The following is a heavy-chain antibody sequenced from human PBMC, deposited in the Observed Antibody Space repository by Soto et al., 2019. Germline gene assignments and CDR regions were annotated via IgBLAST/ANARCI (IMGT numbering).Heavy chain of an antibody. CDR1: GFIFSAYW. J-gene: IGHJ2*01. V-gene: IGHV3-7*01. Sequence: EVQLVESGGGLVQPGGSLRLSCAASGFIFSAYWMTWVRQAPGKGLEWVANIIPDGSEKYYVDSVKGRFTISRDTVKNSLFLKVNNLRAEDTALYYCVRARIDVWGRGTLVTVSS. CDR2: IIPDGSEK. CDR3: VRARIDV.